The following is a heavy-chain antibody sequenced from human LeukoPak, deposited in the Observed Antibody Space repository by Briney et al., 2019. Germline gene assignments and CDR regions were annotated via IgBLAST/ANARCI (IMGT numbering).Heavy chain of an antibody. CDR1: GFTFSAYA. J-gene: IGHJ3*02. D-gene: IGHD4-17*01. V-gene: IGHV3-23*01. Sequence: GGSLRLSCTASGFTFSAYAMMWVRQAPGKGPEWVSAIRGGGTSEFYADSVKGRFRISRDNSKDTLFLQMNSLRAEDTAVYYCARDPNGDYIGAFGMWGPGTMVTVSS. CDR3: ARDPNGDYIGAFGM. CDR2: IRGGGTSE.